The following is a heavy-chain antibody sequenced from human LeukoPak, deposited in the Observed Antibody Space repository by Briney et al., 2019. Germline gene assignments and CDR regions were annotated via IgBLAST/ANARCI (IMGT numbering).Heavy chain of an antibody. Sequence: GGSLRLSCAASRFTFSDYSMNWVRQAPGKGLEWISYVGISSGNTKYADSVKGRFTISGDSAKNSVFLLMNNLRVDDTAVYYCARDHRYAFDNWGQGTLVTVSS. V-gene: IGHV3-48*04. CDR2: VGISSGNT. J-gene: IGHJ4*02. D-gene: IGHD5-12*01. CDR1: RFTFSDYS. CDR3: ARDHRYAFDN.